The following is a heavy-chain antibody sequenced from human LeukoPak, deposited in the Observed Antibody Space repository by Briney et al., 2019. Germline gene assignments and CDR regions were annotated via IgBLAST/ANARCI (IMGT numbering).Heavy chain of an antibody. CDR2: ISRSSSYI. CDR3: ARDMQLST. V-gene: IGHV3-21*01. Sequence: GGSLRLSCAASGFTFSSYSMNWVRQAPGKGLEWASSISRSSSYIYYADSVRGRFTISRDNSRNSLYLQMNSLRAQDTALYYCARDMQLSTWGLGTMVTVSS. D-gene: IGHD3-16*02. J-gene: IGHJ3*01. CDR1: GFTFSSYS.